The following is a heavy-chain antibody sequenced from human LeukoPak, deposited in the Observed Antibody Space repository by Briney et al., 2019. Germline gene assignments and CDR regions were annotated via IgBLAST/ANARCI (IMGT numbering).Heavy chain of an antibody. V-gene: IGHV4-34*01. D-gene: IGHD3-3*01. Sequence: SETLSLTCAVYGGSFSGYYWSWIRQPPGKGLEWIGEINHSGSTNYNPSLKSRVTISVDTSKNQFSLKLSSVTAADTAVYYCARRGFGVVIPPHQYYYYMDVWGKGTTVTVSS. CDR1: GGSFSGYY. CDR2: INHSGST. CDR3: ARRGFGVVIPPHQYYYYMDV. J-gene: IGHJ6*03.